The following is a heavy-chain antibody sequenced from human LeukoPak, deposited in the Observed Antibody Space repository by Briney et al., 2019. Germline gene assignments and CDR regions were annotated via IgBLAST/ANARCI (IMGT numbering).Heavy chain of an antibody. CDR3: ARDPCGGDCYILNYFDY. CDR2: ISSSSSYI. V-gene: IGHV3-21*01. Sequence: VGSLRLSCAASGFTFSSYSMNWVRQAPGKGLEWVSSISSSSSYIYYADSVKGRFTISRDNAKNSLYLQMNSLRAEDTAVYYCARDPCGGDCYILNYFDYWGQGTLVTVSS. CDR1: GFTFSSYS. J-gene: IGHJ4*02. D-gene: IGHD2-21*02.